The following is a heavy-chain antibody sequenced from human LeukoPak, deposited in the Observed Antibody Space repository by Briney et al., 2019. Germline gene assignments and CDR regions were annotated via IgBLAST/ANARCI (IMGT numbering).Heavy chain of an antibody. V-gene: IGHV3-23*01. CDR1: GFKSTNYA. Sequence: GGSLRLSCAASGFKSTNYAMNWVRQAPGKGLEWVSVLIGSSGSTDYADSVKSRFTISRDTSKNTLFLQMNSLRAEDTAIYYCAKGAYDHIEIGYFDSWGQGTLVTVSS. CDR2: LIGSSGST. D-gene: IGHD5-12*01. CDR3: AKGAYDHIEIGYFDS. J-gene: IGHJ4*02.